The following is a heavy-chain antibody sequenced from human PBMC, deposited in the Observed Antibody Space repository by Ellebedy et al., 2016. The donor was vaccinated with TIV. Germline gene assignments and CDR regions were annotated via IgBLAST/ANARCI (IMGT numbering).Heavy chain of an antibody. Sequence: AASVKVSCKVSGYTLTELSMHWVRQAPGKGLEWMGGFDPEDGETIYTQKFQGRVTMTEDTSTDTAYMELSSLRSEDTAVYYCVTDYDPSSWFYFDYWGQGTLVTVSS. CDR3: VTDYDPSSWFYFDY. CDR2: FDPEDGET. V-gene: IGHV1-24*01. D-gene: IGHD6-19*01. J-gene: IGHJ4*02. CDR1: GYTLTELS.